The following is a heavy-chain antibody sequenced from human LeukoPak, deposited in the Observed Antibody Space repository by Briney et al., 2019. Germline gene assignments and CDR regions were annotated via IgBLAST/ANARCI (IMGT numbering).Heavy chain of an antibody. V-gene: IGHV4-59*08. J-gene: IGHJ4*02. CDR3: ARGPGLWFGNYYFDY. D-gene: IGHD3-10*01. Sequence: PSEALSLTCTVSGGSISSYYWSWIRQPPGKGLEWIGYIYYSGSTNYNPSLKSRVTISVDTSKNQFSLKLSSVTAADTAVYYCARGPGLWFGNYYFDYWGQGTLVTVSS. CDR2: IYYSGST. CDR1: GGSISSYY.